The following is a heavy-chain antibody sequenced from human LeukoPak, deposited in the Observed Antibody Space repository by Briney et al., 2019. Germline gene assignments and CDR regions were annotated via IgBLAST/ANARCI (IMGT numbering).Heavy chain of an antibody. V-gene: IGHV4-34*01. Sequence: SETLSLTCAVYGGSFSVYYWSWIRQPPGKGLEWIGEINHSGSTNYNPSLKSRVTISVDTSKNQFSLKLSSVTAADTAVYYCARGQYCTNGVCYMGYYYMDVWGKGTTVTVSS. CDR3: ARGQYCTNGVCYMGYYYMDV. CDR2: INHSGST. CDR1: GGSFSVYY. D-gene: IGHD2-8*01. J-gene: IGHJ6*03.